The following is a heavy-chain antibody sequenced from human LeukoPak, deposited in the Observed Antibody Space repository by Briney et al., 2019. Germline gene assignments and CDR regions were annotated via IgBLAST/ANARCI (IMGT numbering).Heavy chain of an antibody. CDR2: ISSSSNHI. Sequence: GGSLRLSCAASGFTFSSYSMNWVRQAPGKGLEWVSSISSSSNHIYYADSVKGRFTISRDNAKNSLYLQMNSLRAEDTAVYYCARDQVWGQGTLVTVSS. J-gene: IGHJ4*02. CDR3: ARDQV. CDR1: GFTFSSYS. V-gene: IGHV3-21*01.